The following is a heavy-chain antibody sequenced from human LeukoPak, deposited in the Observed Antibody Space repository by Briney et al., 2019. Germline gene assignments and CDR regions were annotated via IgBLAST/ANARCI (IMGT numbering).Heavy chain of an antibody. D-gene: IGHD2/OR15-2a*01. V-gene: IGHV3-23*01. CDR1: GFTFSSYA. CDR2: ISGSGGST. CDR3: AKTPPPWTFGGMDV. J-gene: IGHJ6*02. Sequence: GGSLRLSCAASGFTFSSYAMSWVRQAPGKGLECVSAISGSGGSTYYADSVKGRFTISRDNSKNTLYLQMNSLRAEDTAVYYCAKTPPPWTFGGMDVWGQGTTVTVSS.